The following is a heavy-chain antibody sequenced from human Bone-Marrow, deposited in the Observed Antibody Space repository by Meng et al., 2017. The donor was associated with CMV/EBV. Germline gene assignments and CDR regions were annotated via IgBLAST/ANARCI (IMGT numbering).Heavy chain of an antibody. CDR3: ASKTGSTSNWFDA. D-gene: IGHD5/OR15-5a*01. Sequence: GGSLRLSCAASGFTFSSYSMHWVRQAPGKGLEWVSYISSSSSTKYYADSVKGRFTISRDKSKNTLYLQMNSLGAEDRAVYYCASKTGSTSNWFDAWGQGTLVTVSS. V-gene: IGHV3-48*01. CDR2: ISSSSSTK. J-gene: IGHJ5*01. CDR1: GFTFSSYS.